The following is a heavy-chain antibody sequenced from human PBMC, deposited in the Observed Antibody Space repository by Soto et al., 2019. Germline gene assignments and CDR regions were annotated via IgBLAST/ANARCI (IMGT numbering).Heavy chain of an antibody. V-gene: IGHV3-30*03. J-gene: IGHJ4*02. CDR1: GFTFSNYA. CDR3: ARDALSPSGGCYS. D-gene: IGHD3-3*02. Sequence: QEQLVESGGGVVQPGGSLRLSCAASGFTFSNYAMHWVRQAPGKGLEWVAVISYDGNNKYYAESVKGRFTISRDSSKNTLYLQMNSLRAEDTAVYYCARDALSPSGGCYSWGQGTLVTVSS. CDR2: ISYDGNNK.